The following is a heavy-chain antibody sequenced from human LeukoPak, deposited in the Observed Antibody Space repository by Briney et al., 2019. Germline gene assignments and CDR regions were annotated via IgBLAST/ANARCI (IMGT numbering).Heavy chain of an antibody. V-gene: IGHV3-33*08. D-gene: IGHD6-6*01. CDR2: IWYDGSNK. Sequence: GGSLRLSSAASGFTFSIYAMHWARQAPGKGLEWVAVIWYDGSNKYYADSVKGRFTISRDNSKNTLYLQMDSLRAEDTAVYYCARERGYSSSFCPGYWGQGTLVTVSS. CDR1: GFTFSIYA. CDR3: ARERGYSSSFCPGY. J-gene: IGHJ4*02.